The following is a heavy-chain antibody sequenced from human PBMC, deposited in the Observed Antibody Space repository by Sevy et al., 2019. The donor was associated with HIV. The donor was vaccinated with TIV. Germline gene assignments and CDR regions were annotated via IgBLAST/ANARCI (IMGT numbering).Heavy chain of an antibody. CDR2: IKPDGSDK. CDR3: AHETFGRFES. J-gene: IGHJ4*02. V-gene: IGHV3-7*01. D-gene: IGHD3-16*01. CDR1: GFTFSANW. Sequence: GGSLRLSCAASGFTFSANWMNWVRQAPGKGLEWVANIKPDGSDKHYVDSVEGRFTISRDNAKKFLFLQMNSLRVEDTAVYYCAHETFGRFESWGQGTLVTVSS.